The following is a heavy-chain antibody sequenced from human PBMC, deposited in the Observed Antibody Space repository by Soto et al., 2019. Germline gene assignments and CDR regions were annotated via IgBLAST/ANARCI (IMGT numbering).Heavy chain of an antibody. CDR2: INHSGST. V-gene: IGHV4-34*01. J-gene: IGHJ6*02. CDR1: GGSFSGYY. CDR3: ARGTGDLGYYYYGMDV. D-gene: IGHD7-27*01. Sequence: SETLSLTCAVYGGSFSGYYWSWIRQPPGNGLEWIGEINHSGSTSYNPSLKSRVTISVDTSKNQFSLKLSSVTAADTAVYYCARGTGDLGYYYYGMDVWGQGTTVTVSS.